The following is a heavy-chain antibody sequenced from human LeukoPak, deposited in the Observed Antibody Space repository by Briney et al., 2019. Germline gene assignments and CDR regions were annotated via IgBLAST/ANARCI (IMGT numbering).Heavy chain of an antibody. V-gene: IGHV1-46*01. CDR3: ARHPDSSPALLDL. CDR1: GFTFTSYY. J-gene: IGHJ3*01. D-gene: IGHD6-13*01. Sequence: GASVKVSCKASGFTFTSYYMNWVRQAPAQELEGMGIINPSGGSTSYAQKFQGRLTVTRDMSTSIVYMELGSLRSEDTAKYYCARHPDSSPALLDLWGQGTMVTVSS. CDR2: INPSGGST.